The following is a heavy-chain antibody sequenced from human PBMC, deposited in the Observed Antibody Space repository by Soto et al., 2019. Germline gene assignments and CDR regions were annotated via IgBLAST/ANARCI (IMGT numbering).Heavy chain of an antibody. J-gene: IGHJ2*01. CDR1: GGSISSSSYY. Sequence: QLQLQESGPGLVKPSETLSLTCTVSGGSISSSSYYWGWIRQPPGKGLEWIGSIYYSGSTYYNPSLKSRVTISVDTSKNQFSLKLSSVAAADTAVYYWARHFPAAEWYFDLWGRGTLVTVSS. D-gene: IGHD6-13*01. CDR3: ARHFPAAEWYFDL. CDR2: IYYSGST. V-gene: IGHV4-39*01.